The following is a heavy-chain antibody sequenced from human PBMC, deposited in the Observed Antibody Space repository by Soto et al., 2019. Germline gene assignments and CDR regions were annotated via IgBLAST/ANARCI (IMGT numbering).Heavy chain of an antibody. Sequence: QVQLQESGPGLVKPSGTLSLTCAVSGGSISSSNWWSWVRQPPGKGLEWIGEIYHSGSTNYNPSLKRRVTLSVDKSKNQFSLKLSSVTAADTAVYYCARVGSEDSGSYYILRNWFDPGGQGTLVTVSS. CDR1: GGSISSSNW. CDR3: ARVGSEDSGSYYILRNWFDP. J-gene: IGHJ5*02. D-gene: IGHD3-10*01. CDR2: IYHSGST. V-gene: IGHV4-4*02.